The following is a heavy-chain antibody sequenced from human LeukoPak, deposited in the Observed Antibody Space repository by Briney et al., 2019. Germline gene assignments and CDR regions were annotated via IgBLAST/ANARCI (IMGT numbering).Heavy chain of an antibody. CDR3: ARVVAVTGTPVYYMDV. J-gene: IGHJ6*03. V-gene: IGHV1-2*02. CDR1: GYMFTGYY. D-gene: IGHD6-19*01. CDR2: INPNSGGT. Sequence: ASVKVSCKASGYMFTGYYMHWVRQAPGQGLEWMGWINPNSGGTNYAQKFQGRVTMTRDTSISTAYMDLNRLRSDDTAVYYCARVVAVTGTPVYYMDVWGKGTAVTVSS.